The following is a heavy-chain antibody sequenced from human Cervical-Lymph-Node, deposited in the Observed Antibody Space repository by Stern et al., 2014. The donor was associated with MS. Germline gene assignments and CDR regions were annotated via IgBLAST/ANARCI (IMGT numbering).Heavy chain of an antibody. Sequence: VHLVESGAEVKKPGASVKVSCTASGYTFTGFFLHWVRQAPGQGLEWVGRINPNTGVTKSAHKFQGRVTLNRDTALNTVHMELNRLKSDDTAVFYCARGYPFFDNWGQGPLVTVSS. CDR3: ARGYPFFDN. CDR2: INPNTGVT. V-gene: IGHV1-2*02. CDR1: GYTFTGFF. D-gene: IGHD2-15*01. J-gene: IGHJ4*02.